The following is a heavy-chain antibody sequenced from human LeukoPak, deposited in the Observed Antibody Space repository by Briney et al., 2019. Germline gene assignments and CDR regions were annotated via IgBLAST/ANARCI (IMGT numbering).Heavy chain of an antibody. J-gene: IGHJ4*02. CDR2: VGGSGKT. CDR3: ARGRPHGNDY. V-gene: IGHV3-23*01. CDR1: GFIFSNYA. D-gene: IGHD4-23*01. Sequence: GGSLRLSCAASGFIFSNYAMSWVRQAPGKGLEWVSAVGGSGKTYYADSVKGRFTISRDNSKNTVYLQMNNLRAEDTAVYYCARGRPHGNDYWGQGTLVTVSS.